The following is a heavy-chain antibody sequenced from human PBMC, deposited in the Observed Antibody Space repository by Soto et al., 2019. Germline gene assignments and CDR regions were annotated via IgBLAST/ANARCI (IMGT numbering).Heavy chain of an antibody. CDR3: AKNVWGITIFGGMDV. Sequence: RGSLTPSCPASGFTSSNAWMNWVRQAPGKGLEWVGRIKSKTDGGTTDYAAPVKGRFTISRDDSKNTLYLQMNSVKTEDTAVYYCAKNVWGITIFGGMDVWGQGTTVTVSS. V-gene: IGHV3-15*07. CDR1: GFTSSNAW. J-gene: IGHJ6*02. D-gene: IGHD3-9*01. CDR2: IKSKTDGGTT.